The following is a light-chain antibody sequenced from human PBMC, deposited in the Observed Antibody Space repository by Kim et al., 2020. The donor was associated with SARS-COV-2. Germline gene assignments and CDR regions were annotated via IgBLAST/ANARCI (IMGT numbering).Light chain of an antibody. CDR1: SNNVGNQG. V-gene: IGLV10-54*01. CDR3: SAWDSSLSAWV. Sequence: QAGLTQPPSVSKGLRQTATLSCTGNSNNVGNQGAAWLQQHQGHPPKLVSYRNGNRPAGISGRLSASRSGNTVFLTIAGLQVEDEADYYCSAWDSSLSAWVFGSGTRLTVL. J-gene: IGLJ3*02. CDR2: RNG.